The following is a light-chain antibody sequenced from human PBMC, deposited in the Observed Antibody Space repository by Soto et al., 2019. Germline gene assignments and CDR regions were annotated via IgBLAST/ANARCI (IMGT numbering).Light chain of an antibody. CDR1: PGLSSTF. V-gene: IGKV3-20*01. CDR3: QQYGSAPAWT. CDR2: NTS. J-gene: IGKJ1*01. Sequence: EMVLTQSPGTLSLSPGARATLSFRAGPGLSSTFFGWYQQRDGQAPRLLIYNTSAMATGIPDRFSHSRSGTDVTVATTRLEPEDRGVDYLQQYGSAPAWTFGQGTKVEV.